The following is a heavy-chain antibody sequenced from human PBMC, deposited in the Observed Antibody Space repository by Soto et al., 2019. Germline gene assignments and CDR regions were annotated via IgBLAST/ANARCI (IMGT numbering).Heavy chain of an antibody. CDR2: ISYDGSNK. CDR3: AREDYGDYGVGWFDP. J-gene: IGHJ5*02. CDR1: GFTFSSYA. V-gene: IGHV3-30-3*01. D-gene: IGHD4-17*01. Sequence: QVQLVESGGGVVQPGRSLRLSCAASGFTFSSYAMHWVRQAPGKGWGWVAVISYDGSNKYYADSVKGRFTISRDNSKNTLYLQMNSLRAEDTAVYYCAREDYGDYGVGWFDPWGQGTLVTVSS.